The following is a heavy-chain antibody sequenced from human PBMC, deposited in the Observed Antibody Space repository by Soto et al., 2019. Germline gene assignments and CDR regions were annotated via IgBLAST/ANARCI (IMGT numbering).Heavy chain of an antibody. CDR2: ISGSGGST. J-gene: IGHJ5*02. D-gene: IGHD6-6*01. CDR3: ARDNGRSIAGRLRWFDP. V-gene: IGHV3-23*01. Sequence: EVQLLESGGGLVQPGGSLRLSCAASGFTFSSYAMNWVRQAPGKGLEWVSGISGSGGSTYDADAVKGRFTISRDNSKNTLYLHMKSPRADDTAVYYCARDNGRSIAGRLRWFDPWGQGTLVTVSS. CDR1: GFTFSSYA.